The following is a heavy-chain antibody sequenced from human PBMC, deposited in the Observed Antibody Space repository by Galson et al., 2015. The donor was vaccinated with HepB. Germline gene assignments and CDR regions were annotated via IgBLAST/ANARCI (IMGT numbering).Heavy chain of an antibody. CDR1: GFTFSSYA. CDR3: ARLTKNPGYSSGWYSYYYYGMDV. V-gene: IGHV3-9*01. CDR2: ISWNSGSI. J-gene: IGHJ6*02. Sequence: SLRLSCAASGFTFSSYAMHWVRQAPGKGLEWVSGISWNSGSIGYANSVKGRFTISRDNAKNSLYLQMNSLRAEDTALYYCARLTKNPGYSSGWYSYYYYGMDVWGQGTTVTVSS. D-gene: IGHD6-19*01.